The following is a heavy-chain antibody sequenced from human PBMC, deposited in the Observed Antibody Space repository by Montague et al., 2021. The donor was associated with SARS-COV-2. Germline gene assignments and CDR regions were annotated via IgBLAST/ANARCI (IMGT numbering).Heavy chain of an antibody. CDR2: IWYDGSNK. V-gene: IGHV3-33*01. CDR3: AADYYDYSYYYYYYGMDV. Sequence: SLRLSCAASGFTFSSYGMHWVRQAPGKGLEWVAVIWYDGSNKYYADSVKGRFTISRDNSKNTLYLQMNSLRAEDTAVYYCAADYYDYSYYYYYYGMDVWGQGTTVTVSS. D-gene: IGHD4-17*01. CDR1: GFTFSSYG. J-gene: IGHJ6*02.